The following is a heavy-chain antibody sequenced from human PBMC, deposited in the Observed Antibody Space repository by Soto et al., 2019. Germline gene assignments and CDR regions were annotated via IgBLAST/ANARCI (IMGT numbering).Heavy chain of an antibody. D-gene: IGHD1-1*01. Sequence: EVQLVESGGGLVQPGESLRLSCAASEFIFNNYWMAWVRQAPEKGLEWVASIKPDESDKYYLDSVKGRFTISRDNAKNSVYLRMDGVRADETAVYFCARGTRVGWNANWFDPWGQGTLITVSS. CDR3: ARGTRVGWNANWFDP. CDR1: EFIFNNYW. CDR2: IKPDESDK. J-gene: IGHJ5*02. V-gene: IGHV3-7*01.